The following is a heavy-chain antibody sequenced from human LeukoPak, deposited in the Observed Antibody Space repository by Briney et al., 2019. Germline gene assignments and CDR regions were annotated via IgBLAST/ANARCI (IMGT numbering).Heavy chain of an antibody. D-gene: IGHD6-19*01. V-gene: IGHV3-48*01. Sequence: PGGSLRLSCEVSILSFSNYGMNWVRQAPGKGLEWVSYISSSSSTTYYADSVKGRFTISRDNAKNSLYLQMNSLRAEDTAVYYCARDPGVAGTRSFVGAFDIWGQGTMVTVSS. CDR2: ISSSSSTT. CDR1: ILSFSNYG. J-gene: IGHJ3*02. CDR3: ARDPGVAGTRSFVGAFDI.